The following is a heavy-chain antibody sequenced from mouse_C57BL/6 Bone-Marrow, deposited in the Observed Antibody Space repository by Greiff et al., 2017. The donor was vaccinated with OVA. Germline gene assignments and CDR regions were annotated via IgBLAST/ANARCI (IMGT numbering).Heavy chain of an antibody. CDR1: GYTFTSYW. CDR2: IYPGSGST. CDR3: ARGGNPPWIFDV. V-gene: IGHV1-55*01. J-gene: IGHJ1*03. D-gene: IGHD1-1*02. Sequence: VQLQQPGAELVKPGASVKMSCKASGYTFTSYWITWVKQRPGQGLEWIGDIYPGSGSTNYNEKFKSKATLTVDTSSSTAYMQLSSLTSEDSAVYDCARGGNPPWIFDVWGTGTTVTVSS.